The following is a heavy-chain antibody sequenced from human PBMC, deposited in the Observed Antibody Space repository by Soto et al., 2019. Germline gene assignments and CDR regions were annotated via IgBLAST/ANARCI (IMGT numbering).Heavy chain of an antibody. CDR3: ARDLGNDYGDYNWFDP. D-gene: IGHD4-17*01. J-gene: IGHJ5*02. CDR1: GGSISSYY. CDR2: IYYSGST. V-gene: IGHV4-59*01. Sequence: SETLSLTCTVSGGSISSYYWSWIRQPPGKGLEWIGYIYYSGSTNYNPSLKSRVTISVDTSKNQFSLKLSSMTAADTAVYYCARDLGNDYGDYNWFDPWGQGTLVTVSS.